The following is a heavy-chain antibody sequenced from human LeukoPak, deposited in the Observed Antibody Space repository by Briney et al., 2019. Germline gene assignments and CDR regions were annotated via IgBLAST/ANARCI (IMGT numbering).Heavy chain of an antibody. J-gene: IGHJ4*02. D-gene: IGHD4-17*01. CDR3: APLGVTTWLDY. CDR2: ISSSSSYI. CDR1: GFTFSSYS. Sequence: GGSLRLSCAASGFTFSSYSMNWVRQAPGKGLEWVSSISSSSSYIYYADSVKGRFTISRDNSKNTLYLQMNSLRAEDTAVYYCAPLGVTTWLDYWGQGTLVTVSS. V-gene: IGHV3-21*04.